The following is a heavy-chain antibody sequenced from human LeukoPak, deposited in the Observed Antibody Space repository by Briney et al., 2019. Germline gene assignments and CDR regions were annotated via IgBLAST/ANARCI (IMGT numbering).Heavy chain of an antibody. V-gene: IGHV1-46*01. Sequence: ASVKVSCKASGYTFTSYYMHWVRQAPGQGLEWMGIINPSGGSTSYAQKFQGRVTMTRDTSTSTVYMELSSLRSEDTAVYYCARDLSGVYYGSGSTVAFDIWGQGTMVTVSS. CDR1: GYTFTSYY. CDR3: ARDLSGVYYGSGSTVAFDI. CDR2: INPSGGST. J-gene: IGHJ3*02. D-gene: IGHD3-10*01.